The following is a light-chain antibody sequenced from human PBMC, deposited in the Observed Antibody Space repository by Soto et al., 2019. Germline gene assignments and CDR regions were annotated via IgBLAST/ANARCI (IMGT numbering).Light chain of an antibody. CDR1: SSDVGGYNY. CDR3: SSYTSSSTAWV. V-gene: IGLV2-14*01. CDR2: EVS. Sequence: QSALTQPASVSGSPGQSITISCTGTSSDVGGYNYVSWYQQHPGKAPKLMIYEVSNRPSGVSNRFSGSKSGNTASLTISGHQAEDEADSYCSSYTSSSTAWVFGGGTKLTVL. J-gene: IGLJ3*02.